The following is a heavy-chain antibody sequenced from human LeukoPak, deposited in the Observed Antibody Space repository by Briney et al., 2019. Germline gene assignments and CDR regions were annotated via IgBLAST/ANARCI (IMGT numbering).Heavy chain of an antibody. CDR2: IYSGGST. CDR3: ARPGDGDYVRYYYYGMDV. D-gene: IGHD4-17*01. Sequence: SGGSLRLSCAASGFTVSSNYMSWVRQAPGKGLEWVSVIYSGGSTYYADSVKGRFTISRDDSKNTLYLQMNSLRAEDTAVYYCARPGDGDYVRYYYYGMDVWGQGTTVTVSS. J-gene: IGHJ6*02. CDR1: GFTVSSNY. V-gene: IGHV3-53*01.